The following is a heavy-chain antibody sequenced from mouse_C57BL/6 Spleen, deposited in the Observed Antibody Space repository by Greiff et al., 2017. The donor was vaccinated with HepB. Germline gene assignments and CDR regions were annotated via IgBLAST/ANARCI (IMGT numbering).Heavy chain of an antibody. CDR1: GYTFTSYW. CDR3: ARSYYGNYYFDY. CDR2: IDPSDSET. Sequence: VQLQQSGAELAKPGASVKLSCKASGYTFTSYWMHWVKQRPIQGLEWIGNIDPSDSETHYNQKFKDKATLTVDKSSSTAYMQLSSLTSEDSAVYYCARSYYGNYYFDYWGQGTTLTVSS. V-gene: IGHV1-52*01. D-gene: IGHD2-10*01. J-gene: IGHJ2*01.